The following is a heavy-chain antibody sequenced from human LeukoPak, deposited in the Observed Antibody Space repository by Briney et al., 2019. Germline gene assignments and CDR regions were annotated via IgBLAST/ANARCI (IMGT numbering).Heavy chain of an antibody. CDR2: ISYDGSNK. CDR3: AKDYYYDSSGYFS. CDR1: GFTFSSYG. Sequence: GGSLRLSCAASGFTFSSYGMHWVRQAPGKGLEWVAVISYDGSNKYYADSVKGRFTISRDNSKNTLYLQMNSLRAEDTAVYYCAKDYYYDSSGYFSWGQGTLVTVSS. D-gene: IGHD3-22*01. J-gene: IGHJ5*02. V-gene: IGHV3-30*18.